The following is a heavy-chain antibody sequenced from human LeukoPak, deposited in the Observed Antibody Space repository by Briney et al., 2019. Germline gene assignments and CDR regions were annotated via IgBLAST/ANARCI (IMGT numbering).Heavy chain of an antibody. J-gene: IGHJ4*02. D-gene: IGHD6-13*01. CDR1: GGSISSSSYY. V-gene: IGHV4-39*01. Sequence: PSETLSLTCTFCGGSISSSSYYWGWIRQPPGKGLEWIGSIYYSGSTYYNPSLKSRVTISVDTSKNQFSLKLSSVTAADTAVYYCARLDPAEGLNFDYWGQGTLVTVSS. CDR2: IYYSGST. CDR3: ARLDPAEGLNFDY.